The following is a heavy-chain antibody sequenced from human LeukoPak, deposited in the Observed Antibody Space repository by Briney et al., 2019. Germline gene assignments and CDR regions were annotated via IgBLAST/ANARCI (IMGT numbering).Heavy chain of an antibody. CDR2: IYYSGST. D-gene: IGHD2-2*01. CDR1: GGSISSGDYY. Sequence: PSQTLSLTCTVSGGSISSGDYYWSWIRQPPGKGLEWIGYIYYSGSTYYNPSLKSRVTISVDTSKNQFSLKLSSVTAADTAVYYCAPYVVGSASGNYLDYWGQGTLVTVSS. V-gene: IGHV4-30-4*01. J-gene: IGHJ4*02. CDR3: APYVVGSASGNYLDY.